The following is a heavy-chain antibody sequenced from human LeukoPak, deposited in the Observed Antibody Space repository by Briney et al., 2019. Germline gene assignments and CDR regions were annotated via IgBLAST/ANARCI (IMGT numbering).Heavy chain of an antibody. CDR3: ARHLINYGDYGMDV. V-gene: IGHV4-4*07. CDR2: IYTSGST. J-gene: IGHJ6*02. CDR1: GGSISSYY. D-gene: IGHD4-17*01. Sequence: SETLSLTCTVSGGSISSYYWSWIRQPAGKGLEWIGHIYTSGSTNYNPSLKSRVTMSVDTSKNQFSLKLSSVTAADTAVYYCARHLINYGDYGMDVWGQGTTVTVSS.